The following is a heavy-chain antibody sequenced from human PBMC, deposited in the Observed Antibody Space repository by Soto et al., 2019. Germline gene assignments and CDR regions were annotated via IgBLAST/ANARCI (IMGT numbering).Heavy chain of an antibody. D-gene: IGHD6-6*01. CDR3: ARNKYSSSSLYYYYYGMDV. J-gene: IGHJ6*02. Sequence: QVQLVQSGAEVKKPGSSVKVSCKASGGTFSSYAISWVRQAPGQGLEWMGGIIPIFGTANYAQKFQGRVTITADESTSTAYMELSSLRSEDTAVYYCARNKYSSSSLYYYYYGMDVWGQGTTVTVFS. CDR1: GGTFSSYA. CDR2: IIPIFGTA. V-gene: IGHV1-69*01.